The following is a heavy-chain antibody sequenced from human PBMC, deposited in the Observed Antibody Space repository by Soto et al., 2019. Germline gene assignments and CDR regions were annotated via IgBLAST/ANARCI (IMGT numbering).Heavy chain of an antibody. CDR3: ARDQGGSYLTEYFQH. Sequence: GASVKVSCKASGYTFTSYYMHWVRQAPGQGLEWMGIINPSGGSTSYAQKFQGRVTMTRDTSTSTVYMELSSLRSEDTAVYYCARDQGGSYLTEYFQHWGQGTLVTVSS. CDR2: INPSGGST. D-gene: IGHD1-26*01. CDR1: GYTFTSYY. J-gene: IGHJ1*01. V-gene: IGHV1-46*01.